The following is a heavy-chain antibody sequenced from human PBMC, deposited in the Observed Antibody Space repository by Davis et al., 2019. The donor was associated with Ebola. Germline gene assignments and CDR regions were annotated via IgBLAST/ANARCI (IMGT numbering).Heavy chain of an antibody. CDR1: GFTFSSYG. D-gene: IGHD2-15*01. CDR2: IWYDGSNK. Sequence: GGSLRLSCAASGFTFSSYGMHWVRQAPGKGLEWVAVIWYDGSNKYYADSVKGRFTISRDNSKNTLYLQMNSLRAEDTAVYYCAKDLGYCSGGSCLLYYYYGMDVWGQGTTVTVSS. V-gene: IGHV3-30*02. CDR3: AKDLGYCSGGSCLLYYYYGMDV. J-gene: IGHJ6*02.